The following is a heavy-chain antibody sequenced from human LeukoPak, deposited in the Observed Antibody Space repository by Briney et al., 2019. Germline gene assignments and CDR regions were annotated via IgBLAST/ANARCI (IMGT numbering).Heavy chain of an antibody. D-gene: IGHD3-10*01. CDR3: ARSRGGSGKFDP. Sequence: SETLSLTCTVSGGSISSYYWSWIRQPPGKGLEWIGYIYYSGSTNYNPSLKSRVTISVDTSKNQFSLKLSSVTAADTAVYYCARSRGGSGKFDPWGQGTLVTVSS. J-gene: IGHJ5*02. CDR1: GGSISSYY. CDR2: IYYSGST. V-gene: IGHV4-59*01.